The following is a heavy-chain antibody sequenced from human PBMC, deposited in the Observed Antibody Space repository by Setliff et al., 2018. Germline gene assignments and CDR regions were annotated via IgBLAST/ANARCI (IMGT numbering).Heavy chain of an antibody. CDR1: GYTLTELS. Sequence: GASVKVSCKVSGYTLTELSMHWVRQAPGKGLEWMGGFDPEDGETIYAQKFQGRVTMTEDTSTDTAYRELSSLRSEDTAVYYCATYVGITYYYDSSGYPTHFQHWGQGTLVTVSS. J-gene: IGHJ1*01. CDR2: FDPEDGET. D-gene: IGHD3-22*01. V-gene: IGHV1-24*01. CDR3: ATYVGITYYYDSSGYPTHFQH.